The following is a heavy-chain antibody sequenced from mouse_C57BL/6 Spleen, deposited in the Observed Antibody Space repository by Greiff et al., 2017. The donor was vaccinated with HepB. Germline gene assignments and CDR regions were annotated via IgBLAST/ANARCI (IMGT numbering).Heavy chain of an antibody. J-gene: IGHJ3*01. CDR3: ARSGSSGAWGFAY. CDR1: GFNFNDYY. V-gene: IGHV14-2*01. CDR2: IDPEDGET. Sequence: EVQLQQSGAELVKPGASVKLSCTASGFNFNDYYMHWVKQSPEQGLEWIGRIDPEDGETKYAQKFQGKATITADTTSNTAYLQLSSLTSEDTAVYYCARSGSSGAWGFAYWGQGTLVTVSA. D-gene: IGHD3-2*02.